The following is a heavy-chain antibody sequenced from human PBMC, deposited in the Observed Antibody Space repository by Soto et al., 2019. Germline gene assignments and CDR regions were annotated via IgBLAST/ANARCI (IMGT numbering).Heavy chain of an antibody. Sequence: SETLSLTCTVSGASVSISTYYWEWIRQPPGKGLEWIGTIYYSGGTFYNPSLKSRATISVDTSKNQFSLNLHSVTAADTAVYYCARRGGGYSPIDYWGQGTLVTVSS. CDR2: IYYSGGT. V-gene: IGHV4-39*01. CDR3: ARRGGGYSPIDY. CDR1: GASVSISTYY. J-gene: IGHJ4*02. D-gene: IGHD3-16*01.